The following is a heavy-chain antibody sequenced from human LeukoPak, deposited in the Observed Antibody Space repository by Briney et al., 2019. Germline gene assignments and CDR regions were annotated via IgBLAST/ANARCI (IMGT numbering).Heavy chain of an antibody. CDR3: AREVPPDCGGDCYPL. CDR1: GGSISTYY. Sequence: SETLSLTCTVSGGSISTYYWSWIRKPPGKGLEWIGHIYNSGSTNYSPSLKSRVTISVDTSKNQFSLKLNSVTAADTAVYYCAREVPPDCGGDCYPLWGQGTLVTVSS. CDR2: IYNSGST. D-gene: IGHD2-21*01. J-gene: IGHJ4*02. V-gene: IGHV4-59*01.